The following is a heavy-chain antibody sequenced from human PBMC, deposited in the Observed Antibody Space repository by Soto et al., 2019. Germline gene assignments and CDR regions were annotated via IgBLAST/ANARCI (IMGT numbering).Heavy chain of an antibody. D-gene: IGHD6-19*01. CDR3: ARVHVMVVDGSTFEY. V-gene: IGHV4-38-2*02. Sequence: PSETLSLTCTFSVYSISSGSYWAWIRQLPGKGPEWIASIYHGGTTFYNPSLKSRITISVDKSNNQFSLKLTSVTAADTAVYYCARVHVMVVDGSTFEYWGHGTLVTVSS. CDR2: IYHGGTT. J-gene: IGHJ4*01. CDR1: VYSISSGSY.